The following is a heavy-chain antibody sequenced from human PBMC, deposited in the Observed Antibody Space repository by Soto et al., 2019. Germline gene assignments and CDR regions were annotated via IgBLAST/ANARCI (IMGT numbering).Heavy chain of an antibody. CDR1: GYTFATYD. D-gene: IGHD2-21*01. J-gene: IGHJ5*01. V-gene: IGHV1-8*01. CDR3: ARSDGYTFNWLDS. CDR2: MNPNSGNT. Sequence: QVQLVQSGAEVKTPGASVKVSCKASGYTFATYDINWVRQAPGQGLEWMGWMNPNSGNTGYAQKFQGRLTMTRDNALSVAHMELSSLRNEDTAVYYCARSDGYTFNWLDSWGQGTLVTVSA.